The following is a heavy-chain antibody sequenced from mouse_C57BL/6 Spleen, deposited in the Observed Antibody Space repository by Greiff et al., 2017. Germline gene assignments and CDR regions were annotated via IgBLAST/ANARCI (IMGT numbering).Heavy chain of an antibody. CDR3: ARVGYYGNSYWYFDV. CDR1: GYTFTSYW. J-gene: IGHJ1*03. V-gene: IGHV1-61*01. D-gene: IGHD2-1*01. CDR2: IYPSDSET. Sequence: VQLQQPGAELVRPGSSVKLSCKASGYTFTSYWMDWVKQRPGQGLEWIGNIYPSDSETPYNQKFKDKATLTVDKSSSTAYMQLSRLTSEDSAVYYCARVGYYGNSYWYFDVWGTGTTVTVSS.